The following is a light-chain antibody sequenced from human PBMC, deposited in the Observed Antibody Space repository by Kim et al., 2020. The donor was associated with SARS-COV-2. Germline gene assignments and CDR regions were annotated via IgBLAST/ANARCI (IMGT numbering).Light chain of an antibody. CDR1: SSDVGGYNY. Sequence: GQSVTISCTGTSSDVGGYNYVSWYQQHPGRAPKLMIYEVTRRPLGVPDRFSGSKSGNTASLTVSGLQAEDEAEYYCSSYAGSNNLVFGGGTQLTVL. CDR2: EVT. V-gene: IGLV2-8*01. CDR3: SSYAGSNNLV. J-gene: IGLJ3*02.